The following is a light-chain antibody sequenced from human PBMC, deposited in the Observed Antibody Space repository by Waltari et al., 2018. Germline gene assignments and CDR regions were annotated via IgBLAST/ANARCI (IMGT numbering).Light chain of an antibody. CDR2: WGS. Sequence: DIVMTQSPLSLPVTPGEPASISCRSSQSLLHSNGYNSLDWYLQKPGQSPQLLIYWGSNRASGVPDRFSGSGSGTDFTLKISRVEAEDVGVYYCMQALQTPRTFGQGTKVEIK. V-gene: IGKV2-28*01. CDR1: QSLLHSNGYNS. J-gene: IGKJ1*01. CDR3: MQALQTPRT.